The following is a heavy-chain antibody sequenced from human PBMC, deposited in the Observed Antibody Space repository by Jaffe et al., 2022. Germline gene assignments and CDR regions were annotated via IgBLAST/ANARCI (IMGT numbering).Heavy chain of an antibody. CDR1: GFTFDDYA. D-gene: IGHD2-15*01. Sequence: EVQLVESGGGLVQPGRSLRLSCAASGFTFDDYAMHWVRQAPGKGLEWVSGISWNSGSIGYADSVKGRFTISRDNAKNSLYLQMNSLRAEDTALYYCAKDIICSGGSCYSNAFDIWGQGTMVTVSS. CDR3: AKDIICSGGSCYSNAFDI. CDR2: ISWNSGSI. V-gene: IGHV3-9*01. J-gene: IGHJ3*02.